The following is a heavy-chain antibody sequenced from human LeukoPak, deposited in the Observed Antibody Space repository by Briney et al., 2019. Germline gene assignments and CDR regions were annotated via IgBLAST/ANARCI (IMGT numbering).Heavy chain of an antibody. Sequence: GGSLRLSCAASGFTFDDYGMSWVRQAPGKGLEWVSGINWNGGSTGYADSVKGRFTISRDNAKNSLYLQMNSLRAEDTALYYCARVRYGSGSYYNYYYNYMDVWGKGTTVTVSS. V-gene: IGHV3-20*04. CDR3: ARVRYGSGSYYNYYYNYMDV. J-gene: IGHJ6*03. D-gene: IGHD3-10*01. CDR2: INWNGGST. CDR1: GFTFDDYG.